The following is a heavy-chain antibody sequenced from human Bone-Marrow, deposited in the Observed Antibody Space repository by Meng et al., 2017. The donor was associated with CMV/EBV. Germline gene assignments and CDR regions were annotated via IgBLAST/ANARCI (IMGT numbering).Heavy chain of an antibody. CDR3: ARVPSDY. Sequence: GSLKISCAASGFTVSSNYMSWVRQAPGKGLEWFSSISTISSYIYYAASVKGRFTISRDNAKNSLYLQMNSLRAEDTAVYYCARVPSDYWGQGTLVTVSS. CDR2: ISTISSYI. CDR1: GFTVSSNY. J-gene: IGHJ4*02. V-gene: IGHV3-21*01.